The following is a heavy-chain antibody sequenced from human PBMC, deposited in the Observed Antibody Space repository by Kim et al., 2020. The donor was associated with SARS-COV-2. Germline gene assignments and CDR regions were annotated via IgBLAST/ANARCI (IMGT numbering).Heavy chain of an antibody. CDR3: ARGDTILGVVINAFDI. V-gene: IGHV4-31*03. D-gene: IGHD3-3*01. CDR2: IYYSGST. Sequence: SETLSLTCTVSGGSISSGGYYWSWIRQHQGKGLEWIGYIYYSGSTYYNPSLKSRVTISVDTSKNQFSLKLSSVTAADTAVYYCARGDTILGVVINAFDIWGQGTMVTVSS. J-gene: IGHJ3*02. CDR1: GGSISSGGYY.